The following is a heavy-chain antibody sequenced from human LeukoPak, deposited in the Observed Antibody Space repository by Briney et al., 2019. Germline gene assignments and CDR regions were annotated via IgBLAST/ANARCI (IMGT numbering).Heavy chain of an antibody. CDR1: GGTFSSYA. CDR3: ARDSAHIVVVPVVIPPSLDNWFDP. D-gene: IGHD2-2*01. CDR2: IIPIFGTA. Sequence: ASVKVSCKASGGTFSSYAISWVRQAPGQGLEWMGGIIPIFGTANYAQKFQGRVTITADESTSTAYMELSSLRSEDTAVYYCARDSAHIVVVPVVIPPSLDNWFDPWGQGTLVTVSS. V-gene: IGHV1-69*13. J-gene: IGHJ5*02.